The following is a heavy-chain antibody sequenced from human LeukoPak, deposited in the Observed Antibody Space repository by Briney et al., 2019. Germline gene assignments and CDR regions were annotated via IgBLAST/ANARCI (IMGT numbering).Heavy chain of an antibody. CDR1: GYTFTSYG. V-gene: IGHV1-18*01. Sequence: ASVKVSCKASGYTFTSYGISWVRQAPGQGLECMGWISAYNGNANYAQKLQGRVTMTTDTSTSTAYMELRSLRSDDTAVYYCARRTYSSSSSIFDYWGQGTLVTVSS. CDR2: ISAYNGNA. D-gene: IGHD6-6*01. CDR3: ARRTYSSSSSIFDY. J-gene: IGHJ4*02.